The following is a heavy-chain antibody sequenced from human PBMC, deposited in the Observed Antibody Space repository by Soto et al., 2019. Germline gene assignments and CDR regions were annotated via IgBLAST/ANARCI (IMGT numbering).Heavy chain of an antibody. D-gene: IGHD3-22*01. V-gene: IGHV4-59*01. CDR3: ARGGYDSSGLHSDY. Sequence: LSLTCTVSGGSISSYYWSWIRQPPGKGLEWIGYIYYSGSTNYNPSLKSRVTISVDTSKNQFSLKLSSVTAADTAVYYCARGGYDSSGLHSDYWGQGTLVTVSS. CDR2: IYYSGST. CDR1: GGSISSYY. J-gene: IGHJ4*02.